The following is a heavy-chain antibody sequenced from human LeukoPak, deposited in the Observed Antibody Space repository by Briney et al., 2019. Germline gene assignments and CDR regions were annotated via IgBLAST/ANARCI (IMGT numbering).Heavy chain of an antibody. J-gene: IGHJ6*03. V-gene: IGHV4-34*01. CDR1: GGSFSGYY. Sequence: ASETLSLTCAVYGGSFSGYYWSWIRQPPGKGLEWIGEINHSGSTNYNPSLKSRVTISVDTSKNQFSLKLSSVTAADTAVYFAAAGRAGYYYYYMDVWGKGTTVTVSS. D-gene: IGHD6-13*01. CDR2: INHSGST. CDR3: AAGRAGYYYYYMDV.